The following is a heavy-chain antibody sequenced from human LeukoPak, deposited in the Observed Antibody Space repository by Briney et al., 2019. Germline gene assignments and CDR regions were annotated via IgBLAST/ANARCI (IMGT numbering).Heavy chain of an antibody. D-gene: IGHD2-15*01. CDR1: GGSISSSNW. CDR3: ARVATRPLAGYCSGGSCGRKNAFDI. J-gene: IGHJ3*02. Sequence: SETLSLTCAVSGGSISSSNWWSWVRQPPGKGLEWIGEIYHSGSTNYNPSLKSRVTISVDKSKNQFSLKLSSVTAADTAVYYCARVATRPLAGYCSGGSCGRKNAFDIWGQGTMVTVSS. CDR2: IYHSGST. V-gene: IGHV4-4*02.